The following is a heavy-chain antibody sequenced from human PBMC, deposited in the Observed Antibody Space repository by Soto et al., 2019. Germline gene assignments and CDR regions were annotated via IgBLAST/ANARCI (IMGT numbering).Heavy chain of an antibody. Sequence: GASVEVSCKGSGGSFSTYAISWVRQAPGQGLEWMGGIIPIFGTPNYAQKFQGRVTITADRSTSTAYLELNSLRSEDTAVYYCAAPRTDXYKVPDPSTYYYYGLDVWGQGTTVTVSS. CDR3: AAPRTDXYKVPDPSTYYYYGLDV. J-gene: IGHJ6*02. V-gene: IGHV1-69*06. CDR2: IIPIFGTP. D-gene: IGHD1-1*01. CDR1: GGSFSTYA.